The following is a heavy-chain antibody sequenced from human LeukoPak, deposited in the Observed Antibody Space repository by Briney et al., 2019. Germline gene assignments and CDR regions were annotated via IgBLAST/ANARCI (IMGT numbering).Heavy chain of an antibody. J-gene: IGHJ4*02. CDR2: LYHIGSI. V-gene: IGHV4-59*08. D-gene: IGHD2/OR15-2a*01. CDR1: GASISNTYY. CDR3: ATNSTGSAFDF. Sequence: SESLSLTCTVSGASISNTYYWSWIRQLPGKGLEWIGNLYHIGSITYKPSLKSRVTMSVDMSKNQFSLRLTSVTAADTAVYFCATNSTGSAFDFWGQGVLVTVSS.